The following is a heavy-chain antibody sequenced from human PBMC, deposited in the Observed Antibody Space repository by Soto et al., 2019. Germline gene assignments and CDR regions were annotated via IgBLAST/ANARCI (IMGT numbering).Heavy chain of an antibody. V-gene: IGHV5-51*01. Sequence: GESLKISCKGSGYSFTSYWIGWVRQMPGKGLEWMGIIYPGDSDTRYSPSFQGQVTISADKSISTAYLQWSSLKASDTAMYYCARSPSYYDFWSGRYYYYYYGMDVWGQGTTVTVSS. CDR1: GYSFTSYW. CDR2: IYPGDSDT. D-gene: IGHD3-3*01. CDR3: ARSPSYYDFWSGRYYYYYYGMDV. J-gene: IGHJ6*02.